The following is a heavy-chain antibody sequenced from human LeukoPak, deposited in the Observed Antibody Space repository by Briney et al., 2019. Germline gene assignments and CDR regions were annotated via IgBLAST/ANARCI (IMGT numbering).Heavy chain of an antibody. Sequence: PSETLSLTCSVSGGSISDSITWRWVRQPPGKGLEWLANIHDDGRTAPNPSLRSRLTISQDRSKNQFSLKLSSVTAADTAVYYCAMTNGGDLDPWGQGTLVTVSS. D-gene: IGHD2-21*02. CDR2: IHDDGRT. CDR3: AMTNGGDLDP. V-gene: IGHV4/OR15-8*01. CDR1: GGSISDSIT. J-gene: IGHJ5*02.